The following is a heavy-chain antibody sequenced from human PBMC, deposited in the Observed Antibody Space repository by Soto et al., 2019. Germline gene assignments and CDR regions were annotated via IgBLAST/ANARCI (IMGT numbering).Heavy chain of an antibody. CDR1: GGSFSGYY. CDR3: ARGFFEGGYTP. J-gene: IGHJ4*02. V-gene: IGHV4-34*01. Sequence: PSETLSLTCAFYGGSFSGYYWSWIRQPPGKGLEWIGEINHSGSTNYNPSLKSRVTISVDTSKNQFSLKLSSVTAADTAVYYCARGFFEGGYTPGGKEPRVTVSS. D-gene: IGHD1-1*01. CDR2: INHSGST.